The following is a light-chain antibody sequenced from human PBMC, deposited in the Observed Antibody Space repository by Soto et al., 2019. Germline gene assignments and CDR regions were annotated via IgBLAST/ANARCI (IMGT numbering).Light chain of an antibody. Sequence: EVVRMQTPATLSVSPGARLTVSCRPSQSVRSNLARYQPKPGQAPRLLIYEASTRATGVPARFSGSGSGTEFTLTISSLEPEDFAVYYCHQYDSWTFGQGTKVDI. J-gene: IGKJ1*01. V-gene: IGKV3-15*01. CDR1: QSVRSN. CDR3: HQYDSWT. CDR2: EAS.